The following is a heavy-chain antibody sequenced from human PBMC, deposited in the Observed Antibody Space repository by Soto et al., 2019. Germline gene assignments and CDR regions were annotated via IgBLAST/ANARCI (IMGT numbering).Heavy chain of an antibody. CDR3: AREVYDSNGYLYDY. CDR1: GYTFTGYY. Sequence: ASVKVSCKASGYTFTGYYMHWVRQAPGQGLEWMGWINPNSGGTNYAQKFQGWVTMTRDTSISTAYMELSRLRSDDTAVYYCAREVYDSNGYLYDYWGQGTLVTVSS. J-gene: IGHJ4*02. V-gene: IGHV1-2*04. CDR2: INPNSGGT. D-gene: IGHD3-22*01.